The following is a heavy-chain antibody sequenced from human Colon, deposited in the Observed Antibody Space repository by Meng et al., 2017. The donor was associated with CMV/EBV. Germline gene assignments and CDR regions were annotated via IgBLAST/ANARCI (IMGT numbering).Heavy chain of an antibody. J-gene: IGHJ5*02. CDR3: ARGRAFDP. CDR1: GYSFTGYY. V-gene: IGHV1-2*02. Sequence: VKVSCRAAGYSFTGYYIHWVRQAPGQGPEWMGCINPTTGDTTYTERFQGRVSMTRDTSISTAYMELSSLRSDDTAVYYCARGRAFDPWGQGTLVTVSS. CDR2: INPTTGDT.